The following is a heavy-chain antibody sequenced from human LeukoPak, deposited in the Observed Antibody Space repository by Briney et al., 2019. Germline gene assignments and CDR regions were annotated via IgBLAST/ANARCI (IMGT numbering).Heavy chain of an antibody. CDR1: GAPISGSNW. Sequence: MPSETLSLTCTVSGAPISGSNWWTWVRQPPGEALEWIGEIYHAGSTKYNPSLKSRLTISVDKSNNSFSLSLTSVTAADTAFYYCARSVAVTGQFDFWGQGTLVTVSS. CDR3: ARSVAVTGQFDF. V-gene: IGHV4-4*02. D-gene: IGHD6-19*01. J-gene: IGHJ4*02. CDR2: IYHAGST.